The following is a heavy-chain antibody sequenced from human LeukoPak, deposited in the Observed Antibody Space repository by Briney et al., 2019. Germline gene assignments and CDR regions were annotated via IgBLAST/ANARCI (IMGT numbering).Heavy chain of an antibody. Sequence: PSETLSLTCAVYGGSFSGYYWSWIRQPPGKGLEWIGEINHSGSTNYNPSLKSRVTISVDTSKNQFSLKLSSVTAADTAVYYCARHRYGIAVAAPDYWGQGTLVTVSS. CDR2: INHSGST. J-gene: IGHJ4*02. CDR3: ARHRYGIAVAAPDY. CDR1: GGSFSGYY. D-gene: IGHD6-19*01. V-gene: IGHV4-34*01.